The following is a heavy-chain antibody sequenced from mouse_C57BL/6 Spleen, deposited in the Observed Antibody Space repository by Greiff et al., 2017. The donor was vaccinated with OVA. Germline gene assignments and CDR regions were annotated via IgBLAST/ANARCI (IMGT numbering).Heavy chain of an antibody. V-gene: IGHV1-61*01. CDR3: AWTAQAPFDY. Sequence: VQLQQPGAELVRPGSSVKLSCKASGYTFTSYWMAWVKQRPGQGLEWIGNIYPSDSETHYNQKFKDKATLTVDKSSSTAYMQLSSLTSEDSAVYYCAWTAQAPFDYWGQGTTLTVSS. J-gene: IGHJ2*01. CDR1: GYTFTSYW. CDR2: IYPSDSET. D-gene: IGHD3-2*02.